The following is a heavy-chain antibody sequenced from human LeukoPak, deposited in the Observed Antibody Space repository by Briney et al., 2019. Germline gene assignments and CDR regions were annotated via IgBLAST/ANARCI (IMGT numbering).Heavy chain of an antibody. CDR2: ISGSSYYI. CDR1: GFTFSSYS. D-gene: IGHD5-18*01. V-gene: IGHV3-21*04. CDR3: ARAGLYSYGYSDY. Sequence: GGSLRLSCAASGFTFSSYSMNWVRQAPGKGLEWVSSISGSSYYIYYADSVKGRFTISRDNAKNSLYLQMNSLRAEDTALYHCARAGLYSYGYSDYWGQGTLVTVSS. J-gene: IGHJ4*02.